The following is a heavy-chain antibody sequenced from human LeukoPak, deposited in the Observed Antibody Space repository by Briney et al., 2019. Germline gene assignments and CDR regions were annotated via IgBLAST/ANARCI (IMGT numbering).Heavy chain of an antibody. CDR3: ARSTNTQNYYYYYMDV. J-gene: IGHJ6*03. V-gene: IGHV4-39*01. CDR1: GGSISSSSYY. Sequence: SETLSLTCTVSGGSISSSSYYWGGIRQPPGKGLEWIGSIYYSGSTYYNPSLKSRVTISVDTSNNQFSLKLSSVTAADTAVYYCARSTNTQNYYYYYMDVWGKGTTVTVSS. CDR2: IYYSGST. D-gene: IGHD2-8*01.